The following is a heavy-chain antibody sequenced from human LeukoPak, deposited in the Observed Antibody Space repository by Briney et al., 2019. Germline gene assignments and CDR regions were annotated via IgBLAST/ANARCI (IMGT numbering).Heavy chain of an antibody. V-gene: IGHV5-51*01. CDR1: GYSFSSYW. J-gene: IGHJ4*02. D-gene: IGHD6-13*01. Sequence: GESLKISCKGSGYSFSSYWIGWVRQMPGKGLEWMGIIYPGDSDTRYSPSFQGQVTISADKSISIAYLQWNSLKASDTAMYYCARQEAAAGRIDYWGQGTLVTVSS. CDR2: IYPGDSDT. CDR3: ARQEAAAGRIDY.